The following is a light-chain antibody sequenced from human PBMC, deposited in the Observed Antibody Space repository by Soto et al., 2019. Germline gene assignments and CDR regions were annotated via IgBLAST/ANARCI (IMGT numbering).Light chain of an antibody. J-gene: IGKJ3*01. CDR3: QQYNSILGT. CDR1: QSISSW. Sequence: DIPMTQSPSTLSASVGDRVTITCRASQSISSWLAWYQQKPGKAPKLLIYDASSLESGVPSRFSGSGSGTEFTLTISSLQPDDFATYYCQQYNSILGTFGPGTKVDIK. V-gene: IGKV1-5*01. CDR2: DAS.